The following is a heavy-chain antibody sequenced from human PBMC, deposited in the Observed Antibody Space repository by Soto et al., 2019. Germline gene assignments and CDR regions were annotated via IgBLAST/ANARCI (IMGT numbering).Heavy chain of an antibody. CDR1: GDSISSGDYY. CDR3: TRGYSYGYLGWFDP. D-gene: IGHD5-18*01. CDR2: IYYSGTT. J-gene: IGHJ5*02. V-gene: IGHV4-30-4*01. Sequence: SQTLSLTCTVSGDSISSGDYYWSWIRQPPGKGLEWIGYIYYSGTTYFNPSLKSRVTISVDTSKNQFSPKLSSVTAADTAVYYCTRGYSYGYLGWFDPWGHGTLVTVSS.